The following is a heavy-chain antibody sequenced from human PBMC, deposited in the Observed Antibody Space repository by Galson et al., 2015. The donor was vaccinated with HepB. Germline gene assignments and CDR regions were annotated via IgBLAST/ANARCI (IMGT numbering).Heavy chain of an antibody. J-gene: IGHJ4*02. CDR2: VNVGTGEK. D-gene: IGHD2-2*01. Sequence: SVKVSCKASGYTFINFPIHWVRQAPGQRPEWMGWVNVGTGEKEYSRKFRDRVTITRDTSANTAYMQLSSLRSEDTAVYYCARDRTTKFDIVVVPAAPDYWGQGTLVTVSS. CDR1: GYTFINFP. CDR3: ARDRTTKFDIVVVPAAPDY. V-gene: IGHV1-3*01.